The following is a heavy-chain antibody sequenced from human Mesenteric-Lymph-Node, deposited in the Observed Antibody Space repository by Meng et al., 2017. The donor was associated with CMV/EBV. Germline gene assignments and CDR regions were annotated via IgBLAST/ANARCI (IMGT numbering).Heavy chain of an antibody. D-gene: IGHD6-13*01. CDR1: GFTFNSYD. J-gene: IGHJ4*02. V-gene: IGHV3-30*02. CDR3: AKDWGGSSSSWYQEYYFDY. Sequence: GESLKISCAASGFTFNSYDMYWIRQAPGKGLEWVAFIRYDGSNKYYADSVKGRFTISRDNSKNTLYLQMNSLRAEDTAVYYCAKDWGGSSSSWYQEYYFDYWGQGTLVTVSS. CDR2: IRYDGSNK.